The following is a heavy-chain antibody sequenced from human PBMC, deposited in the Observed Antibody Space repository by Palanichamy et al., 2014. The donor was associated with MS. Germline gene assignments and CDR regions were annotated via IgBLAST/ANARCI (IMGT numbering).Heavy chain of an antibody. V-gene: IGHV4-34*01. D-gene: IGHD6-19*01. CDR2: INHSGST. CDR1: GGSFSGYY. J-gene: IGHJ4*02. CDR3: ARGGTWPVRIDY. Sequence: QVQLQQWGAGLLKPSETLALTCGVYGGSFSGYYWSWIRQPPGKELEWIGEINHSGSTNYNPSLKSRVIISVDTSKNQFSLKLSSVTAADRAMYYCARGGTWPVRIDYWGQGTLVTVSS.